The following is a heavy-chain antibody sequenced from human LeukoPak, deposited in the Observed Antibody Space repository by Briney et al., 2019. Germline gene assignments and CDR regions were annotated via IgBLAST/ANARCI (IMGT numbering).Heavy chain of an antibody. J-gene: IGHJ4*02. D-gene: IGHD4-23*01. CDR1: GGTFSSYA. Sequence: GSSVKVSCKASGGTFSSYAISWVRQAPGQGLEWMGGIIPIFGTANYAQKFQGRVTITADESTSTAYMELSSLRSEDTAVYYCARGSLLYGSNSGVDYWGQGTLVTVSS. V-gene: IGHV1-69*01. CDR3: ARGSLLYGSNSGVDY. CDR2: IIPIFGTA.